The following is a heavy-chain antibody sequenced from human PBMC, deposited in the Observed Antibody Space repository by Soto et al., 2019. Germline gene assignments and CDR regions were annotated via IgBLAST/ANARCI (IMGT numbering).Heavy chain of an antibody. CDR1: GYTFTSYA. CDR2: INAGNGNT. D-gene: IGHD2-2*01. V-gene: IGHV1-3*01. Sequence: ASVKVSCKASGYTFTSYAMHWVRQAPGQRLEWMGWINAGNGNTKYSQKFQGRVTITRDTSASTAYMELSSLRSEDTAVYYCATNTPYCSSTSCYEYYYYYMDVWGKGTTVTVSS. CDR3: ATNTPYCSSTSCYEYYYYYMDV. J-gene: IGHJ6*03.